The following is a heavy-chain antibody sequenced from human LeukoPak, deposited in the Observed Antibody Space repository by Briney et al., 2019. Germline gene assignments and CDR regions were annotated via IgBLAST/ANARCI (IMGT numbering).Heavy chain of an antibody. J-gene: IGHJ4*02. V-gene: IGHV1-8*03. Sequence: ASVKVSSKPSVYTFTIYDLNWVRQAPGQRLEWMGWVIPNSGSTGYAQKLQGSVSITRDTSISTAYMELSGLRSEDTAVYYCARGRSTGYAYYFEYWGQGTLVTVSS. CDR1: VYTFTIYD. D-gene: IGHD5-12*01. CDR3: ARGRSTGYAYYFEY. CDR2: VIPNSGST.